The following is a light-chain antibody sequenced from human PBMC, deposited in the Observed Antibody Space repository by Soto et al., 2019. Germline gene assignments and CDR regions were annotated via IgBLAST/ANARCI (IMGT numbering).Light chain of an antibody. Sequence: ESVLTQSPATLSLSPGERATLSCRASQSVTRYLAWYQQKPGQAPRLLIYGTSTRATGVPARFSGSGSGTEFTLTISNLQSEDFAVYYCQQYNDWPPLTFGGGTKVDIK. V-gene: IGKV3-15*01. CDR1: QSVTRY. CDR2: GTS. CDR3: QQYNDWPPLT. J-gene: IGKJ4*01.